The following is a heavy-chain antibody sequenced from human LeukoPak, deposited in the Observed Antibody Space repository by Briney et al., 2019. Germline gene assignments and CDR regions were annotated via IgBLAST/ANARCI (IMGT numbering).Heavy chain of an antibody. V-gene: IGHV1-46*01. CDR2: INPSGGST. J-gene: IGHJ6*02. D-gene: IGHD5-24*01. Sequence: RASVKVSCKASGYTFTSYYMHWVRQAPGQGLEWMGIINPSGGSTSYAQKFQGRVTITADESTSTAYMELSSLRSEDTAVYYCARNPRDMAPGYYYYYGMDVWGQGTTVTVSS. CDR1: GYTFTSYY. CDR3: ARNPRDMAPGYYYYYGMDV.